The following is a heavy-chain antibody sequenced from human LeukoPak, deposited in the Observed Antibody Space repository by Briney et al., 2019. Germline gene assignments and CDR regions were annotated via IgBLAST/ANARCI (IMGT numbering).Heavy chain of an antibody. CDR3: ARDRYCSGGSCYLGWFDP. CDR1: GGSFSGYY. Sequence: SETLSLTCAVYGGSFSGYYWSWIRQPPGKGLEWIGEINHSGSTHYNPSLKSRVTISVDASKNLFALKLSSVTAADTAVYYCARDRYCSGGSCYLGWFDPWGQGTLVTVSS. CDR2: INHSGST. D-gene: IGHD2-15*01. J-gene: IGHJ5*02. V-gene: IGHV4-34*01.